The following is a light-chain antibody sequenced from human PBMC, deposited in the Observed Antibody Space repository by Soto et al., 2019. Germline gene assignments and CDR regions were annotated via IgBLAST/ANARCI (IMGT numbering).Light chain of an antibody. J-gene: IGKJ2*02. Sequence: EIVMTQSPATLSVSPGERVTLSCRASQSGSRFLAWYQQRPGQAPRLLIYDTSTRATCVPARFSGSGSGTEFSLTISSLQSEDFAVYYCKQYDNWSPCTFGQGTKLAVK. CDR1: QSGSRF. CDR3: KQYDNWSPCT. CDR2: DTS. V-gene: IGKV3-15*01.